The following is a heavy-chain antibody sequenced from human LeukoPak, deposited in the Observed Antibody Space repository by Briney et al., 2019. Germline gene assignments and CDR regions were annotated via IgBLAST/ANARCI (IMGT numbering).Heavy chain of an antibody. D-gene: IGHD5-18*01. CDR2: IKQDGSEK. V-gene: IGHV3-7*01. CDR3: ARSLWPEDY. Sequence: PGGSLRLSCAASGFTFSSYWMSWVRKAPGKGLEWVANIKQDGSEKNYVDSVKGRFTISRDNAKTSLYLQMNSLRAEDTAVYYCARSLWPEDYWGQGTLVTVSS. CDR1: GFTFSSYW. J-gene: IGHJ4*02.